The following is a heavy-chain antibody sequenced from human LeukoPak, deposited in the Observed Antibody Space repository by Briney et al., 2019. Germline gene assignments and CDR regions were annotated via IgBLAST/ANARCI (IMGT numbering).Heavy chain of an antibody. D-gene: IGHD6-19*01. J-gene: IGHJ4*02. CDR3: ARRGLAVAGIPYFDY. CDR2: INHSGST. V-gene: IGHV4-34*01. Sequence: SETLSLTCAVYGGSFSGYYWSWIRQPPGKGLEWIGEINHSGSTNYNPSLKSRATISVDTSKNQFSLKLSSVTAADTAVYYCARRGLAVAGIPYFDYWGQGTLVTVSS. CDR1: GGSFSGYY.